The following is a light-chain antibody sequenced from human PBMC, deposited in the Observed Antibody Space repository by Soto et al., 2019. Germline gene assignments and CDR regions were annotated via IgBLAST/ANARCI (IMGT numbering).Light chain of an antibody. J-gene: IGKJ1*01. V-gene: IGKV4-1*01. CDR3: QQSYNGPRT. CDR1: QSLLYNESNKNY. Sequence: IVLTQSPDSLAVSLGERATINCKSSQSLLYNESNKNYLAWYQKKPGQPPKLLIYSASTRQSGVPDRLSGSGSGTEFTITIRSLQDEAVAFYYCQQSYNGPRTFGQGTKVDIK. CDR2: SAS.